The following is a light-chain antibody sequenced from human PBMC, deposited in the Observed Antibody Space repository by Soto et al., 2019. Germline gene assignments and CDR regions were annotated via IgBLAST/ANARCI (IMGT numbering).Light chain of an antibody. CDR2: AAS. CDR1: EDISSY. J-gene: IGKJ1*01. CDR3: QQFKNYPIT. Sequence: IQLTQSPSSLSASVGDRGTFTCRASEDISSYLVWYQQKPGAAPKLLIYAASALHSGVPSRFSGSGSGTDFTLTISSLHPEDFAVYFCQQFKNYPITFGQGTKVDI. V-gene: IGKV1-9*01.